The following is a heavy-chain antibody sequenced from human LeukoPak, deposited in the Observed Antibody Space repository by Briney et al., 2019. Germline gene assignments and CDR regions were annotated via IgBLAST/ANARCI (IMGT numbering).Heavy chain of an antibody. Sequence: GGSLRLSCAASGFTLSSYSMNWVRQAPGKGLGWVSVINWNGGSTGYADSVKGRFTISRDNAKNSLYLQMNSLRAEDTALYYCARVREYSSSSWVDYYFDYWGQGTLVTVSS. V-gene: IGHV3-20*04. CDR3: ARVREYSSSSWVDYYFDY. D-gene: IGHD6-6*01. J-gene: IGHJ4*02. CDR2: INWNGGST. CDR1: GFTLSSYS.